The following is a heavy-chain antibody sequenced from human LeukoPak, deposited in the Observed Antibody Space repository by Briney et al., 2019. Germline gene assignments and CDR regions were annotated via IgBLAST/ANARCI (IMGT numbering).Heavy chain of an antibody. V-gene: IGHV3-11*04. CDR1: GFTFSGYY. CDR2: IKGIGPTT. CDR3: ARAGELRYMDV. J-gene: IGHJ6*03. D-gene: IGHD3-16*01. Sequence: GGSLRLSCAASGFTFSGYYMSWIRQAPGKGLEWVSTIKGIGPTTYYADSLKGRFTISRDNAKNSLFLQMSSLRADDTAIYYCARAGELRYMDVWGKGTAVTVSS.